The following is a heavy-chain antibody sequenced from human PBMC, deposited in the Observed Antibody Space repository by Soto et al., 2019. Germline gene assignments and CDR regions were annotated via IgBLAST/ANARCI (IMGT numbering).Heavy chain of an antibody. CDR3: AQCGPEGSFDH. CDR2: IYWDDDT. CDR1: GFSLSSTGAG. J-gene: IGHJ4*02. V-gene: IGHV2-5*02. Sequence: QITLKESGPTLVRPTQTLTLTCTFSGFSLSSTGAGVAWIRQPPGKALAWLALIYWDDDTFYSQSLKNRITINKDISKNQVVLTMTNLDPVDTATYDCAQCGPEGSFDHWGQGTLVTVTS.